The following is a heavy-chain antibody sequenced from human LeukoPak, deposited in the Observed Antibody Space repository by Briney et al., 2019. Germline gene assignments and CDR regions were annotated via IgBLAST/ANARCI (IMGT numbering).Heavy chain of an antibody. J-gene: IGHJ4*02. CDR2: IRYDGSNK. V-gene: IGHV3-30*02. Sequence: GGSLRLSCAASGFTFSSYGMHWVRQAPGKGLEWVAFIRYDGSNKYYADSVKGRFTISRDNSKNTLYLQMNSLRAEDTAVYYCARDRGYSYGYGFDYWGQGTLVTVSS. CDR1: GFTFSSYG. D-gene: IGHD5-18*01. CDR3: ARDRGYSYGYGFDY.